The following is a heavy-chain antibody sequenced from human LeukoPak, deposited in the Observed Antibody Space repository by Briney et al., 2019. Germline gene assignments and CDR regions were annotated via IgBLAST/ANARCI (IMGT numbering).Heavy chain of an antibody. V-gene: IGHV1-18*01. CDR2: ISAYNGNT. CDR1: VYNFTSYG. CDR3: AREGVVVPAPGAFDI. D-gene: IGHD2-2*01. Sequence: ASVKVSCKASVYNFTSYGISWVRQAPGQGLEWMGWISAYNGNTNYAQKLQGRVTMTTDTSTSTAYMELRSLRSDDTAVYYCAREGVVVPAPGAFDIWGQGTMVTVSS. J-gene: IGHJ3*02.